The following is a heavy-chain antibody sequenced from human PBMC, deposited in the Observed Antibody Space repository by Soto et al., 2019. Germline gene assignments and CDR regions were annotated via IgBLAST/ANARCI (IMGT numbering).Heavy chain of an antibody. D-gene: IGHD4-17*01. CDR2: INGGDGPT. CDR1: GFNFSHCA. CDR3: AKDMCADGVWDIDF. J-gene: IGHJ4*01. V-gene: IGHV3-23*01. Sequence: GRSPRLSCAASGFNFSHCAQSGGRLEPGTGMEWVSGINGGDGPTYYAYSVKGRFTISRDNSRNTLYLQMNGLRAEDTAIYYFAKDMCADGVWDIDFWGQGTLVTVSS.